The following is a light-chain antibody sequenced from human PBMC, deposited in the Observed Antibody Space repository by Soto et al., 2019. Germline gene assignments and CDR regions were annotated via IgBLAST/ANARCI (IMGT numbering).Light chain of an antibody. CDR1: SSNIGAPYD. CDR3: QSYDPYLSGSL. V-gene: IGLV1-40*01. CDR2: EST. Sequence: HSVLTQPPSVSGTPGQRVTISCTGSSSNIGAPYDVNWYQQLPGTAPKLLIYESTNRPSGVPDRFSGSKSGTSASLAITGLQAEHEADYYCQSYDPYLSGSLFGGGTKLTVL. J-gene: IGLJ2*01.